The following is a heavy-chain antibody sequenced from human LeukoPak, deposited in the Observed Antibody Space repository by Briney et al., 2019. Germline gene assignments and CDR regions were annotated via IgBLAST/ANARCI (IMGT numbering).Heavy chain of an antibody. J-gene: IGHJ6*03. V-gene: IGHV3-9*01. D-gene: IGHD3-10*01. CDR2: ISWNSGSI. CDR3: AKDALYGSGTHYYYYMDV. CDR1: GFTFDDYA. Sequence: GGSLRLSCAASGFTFDDYAMHWVRQAPGKGLEWVSGISWNSGSIGYADSVKGRFTISRDNAKNSLYLQMNSLRAEDTALYYCAKDALYGSGTHYYYYMDVWGNGTTVTISS.